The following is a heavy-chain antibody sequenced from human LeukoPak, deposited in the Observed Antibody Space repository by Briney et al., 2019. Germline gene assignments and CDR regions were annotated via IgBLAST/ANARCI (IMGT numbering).Heavy chain of an antibody. CDR3: ARGGRTIFDY. CDR2: INHSGST. J-gene: IGHJ4*02. D-gene: IGHD1-1*01. V-gene: IGHV4-34*01. CDR1: GGSFSGYY. Sequence: SETLSLTCAVYGGSFSGYYWSWIRQPPGKGLEWIGEINHSGSTNYNPSLKSRVTISVDTSKNQFSLKLSSVTAADTAVYYCARGGRTIFDYWGQGTLVTVSS.